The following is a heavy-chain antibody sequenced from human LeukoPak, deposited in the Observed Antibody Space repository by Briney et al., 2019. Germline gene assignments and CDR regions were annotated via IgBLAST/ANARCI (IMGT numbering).Heavy chain of an antibody. CDR3: ARGGVVGGCDI. J-gene: IGHJ3*02. Sequence: PGGSLRLSCAASGFNVGSYWMRWVRQAERKGLEWVANIRQDGSEKYYVDSVRGRFTTSRDNAKRSLYLQMNSLRAEDTAVYYCARGGVVGGCDIWGQGTMVTVSS. D-gene: IGHD2-15*01. V-gene: IGHV3-7*05. CDR1: GFNVGSYW. CDR2: IRQDGSEK.